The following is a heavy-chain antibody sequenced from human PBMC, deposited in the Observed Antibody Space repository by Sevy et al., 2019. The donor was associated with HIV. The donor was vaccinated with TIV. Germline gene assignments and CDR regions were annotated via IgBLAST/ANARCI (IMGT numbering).Heavy chain of an antibody. CDR1: GFTFSNYA. CDR2: ISATGEST. J-gene: IGHJ4*02. Sequence: GGSLRLSCAASGFTFSNYAMNWVRQAPGKGLEWVSGISATGESTYYADSVKGHFTISRDNSRNTLYLQMNSLRAEDTAVYYCTKQDSSDLYTGVSVFDSWGLGTLVTVSS. D-gene: IGHD3-22*01. V-gene: IGHV3-23*01. CDR3: TKQDSSDLYTGVSVFDS.